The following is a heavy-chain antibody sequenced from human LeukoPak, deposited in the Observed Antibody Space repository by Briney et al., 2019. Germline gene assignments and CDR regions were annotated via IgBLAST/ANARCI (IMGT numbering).Heavy chain of an antibody. Sequence: GGSLRLSCAASVFTFSSYAMSWVRQAPGKGLEWVSAISGSGGSTYYADSVKGRFTISRDNSKNTLYLQMNSLRAEDTAVYYCAKDGVLGCSSTSCYSGYFDYWGQGTLVTVSS. J-gene: IGHJ4*02. V-gene: IGHV3-23*01. CDR3: AKDGVLGCSSTSCYSGYFDY. CDR2: ISGSGGST. D-gene: IGHD2-2*01. CDR1: VFTFSSYA.